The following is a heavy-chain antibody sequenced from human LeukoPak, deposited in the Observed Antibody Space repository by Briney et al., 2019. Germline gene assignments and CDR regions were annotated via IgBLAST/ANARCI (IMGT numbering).Heavy chain of an antibody. J-gene: IGHJ4*02. V-gene: IGHV3-33*08. Sequence: GGSLRLSCAASGLTFSSYSMNWDRQAPGKGLEWVAVIWYDGSNKYYADSVKGRFTISRDNSKNTLYLQMNSLRAEDTAVYYCARDLGYCSGGSCYMEAFDYWGQGTLVTVSS. CDR3: ARDLGYCSGGSCYMEAFDY. D-gene: IGHD2-15*01. CDR1: GLTFSSYS. CDR2: IWYDGSNK.